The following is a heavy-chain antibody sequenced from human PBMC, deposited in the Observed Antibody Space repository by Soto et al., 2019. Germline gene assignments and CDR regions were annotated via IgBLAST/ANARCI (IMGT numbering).Heavy chain of an antibody. J-gene: IGHJ6*02. CDR1: GVTFSSDA. D-gene: IGHD2-15*01. V-gene: IGHV1-69*13. Sequence: SVKVSCKASGVTFSSDAFSWVRQAPVQGLEWMGGIIPTSGTANYAQKFQGRATITADESTSTAYMELSSLTSEDTAVYFCARGQGYCSGGICYYYYYGMDVWGQGTTVTVSS. CDR2: IIPTSGTA. CDR3: ARGQGYCSGGICYYYYYGMDV.